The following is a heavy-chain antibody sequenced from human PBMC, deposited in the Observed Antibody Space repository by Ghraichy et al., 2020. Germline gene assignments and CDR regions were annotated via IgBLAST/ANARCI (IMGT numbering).Heavy chain of an antibody. CDR1: GFTFSSYW. Sequence: GGSLRLSCAASGFTFSSYWMSWVRQAPGKGLEWVANIKQDGSEKYYVDSVKGRFTISRDNAKNSLYLQMNSLRAEDTAVYYCARRDSGSFLVYYYYYMDVWGKGTTVTVSS. D-gene: IGHD1-26*01. V-gene: IGHV3-7*03. CDR3: ARRDSGSFLVYYYYYMDV. CDR2: IKQDGSEK. J-gene: IGHJ6*03.